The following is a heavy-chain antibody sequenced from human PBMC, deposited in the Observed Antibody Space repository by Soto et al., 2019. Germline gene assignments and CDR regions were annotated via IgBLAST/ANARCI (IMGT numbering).Heavy chain of an antibody. CDR1: GFTFGAYT. V-gene: IGHV3-30*14. CDR3: ASGWYSGRSDGFDV. Sequence: QMHLVESAGGVVQPGRSLRLSCAASGFTFGAYTMHWVCKAPGKGLEWVAVISYDGNSERYTDPVKGQFTVSRDNSNRAMYRQLNRHRGEETAVYDCASGWYSGRSDGFDVWGQGTMVTVSS. D-gene: IGHD1-26*01. CDR2: ISYDGNSE. J-gene: IGHJ3*01.